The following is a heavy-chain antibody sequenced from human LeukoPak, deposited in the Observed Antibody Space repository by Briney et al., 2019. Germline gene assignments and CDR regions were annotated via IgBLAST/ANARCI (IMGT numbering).Heavy chain of an antibody. D-gene: IGHD5-12*01. J-gene: IGHJ4*02. CDR2: ISGSGGST. CDR1: GFTFSSYA. CDR3: ANGYSGYDQPFDY. V-gene: IGHV3-23*01. Sequence: PGGSLRLSCAASGFTFSSYAMSWVRQAPGKGLEWVSAISGSGGSTYYADSVKGRFTISRDNSKNTLYLQMNSPRAEDTAVYYCANGYSGYDQPFDYWGQGTLVTVSS.